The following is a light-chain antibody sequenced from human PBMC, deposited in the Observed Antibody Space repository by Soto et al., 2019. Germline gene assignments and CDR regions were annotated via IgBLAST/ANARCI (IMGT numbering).Light chain of an antibody. CDR2: AAS. J-gene: IGKJ1*01. CDR1: QSVSSKF. CDR3: QQSGSSPPT. V-gene: IGKV3-20*01. Sequence: EIGLTQCPGTLSLSPGERAALSCRASQSVSSKFLAWYQQKTCQAPRLLIYAASNRATGIPDRFSGSGPATDSTLTISRLDTEDFAVYYCQQSGSSPPTFGQGTKVE.